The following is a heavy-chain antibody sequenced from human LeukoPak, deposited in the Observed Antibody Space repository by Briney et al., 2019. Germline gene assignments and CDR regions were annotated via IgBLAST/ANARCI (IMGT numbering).Heavy chain of an antibody. D-gene: IGHD3-16*01. CDR1: GGTFSSYA. CDR2: IIPILGIA. Sequence: SVKVSCRASGGTFSSYAISWVRQAPGQGLEWMGRIIPILGIANYAQKFQGRVTITADKSTSTAYMELSSLRSEDTAVYYCARVSDTTGDPFDYWGQGTLVTVSS. V-gene: IGHV1-69*04. CDR3: ARVSDTTGDPFDY. J-gene: IGHJ4*02.